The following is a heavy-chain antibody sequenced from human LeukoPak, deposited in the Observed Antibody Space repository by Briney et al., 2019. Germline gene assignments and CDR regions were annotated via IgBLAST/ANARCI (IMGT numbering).Heavy chain of an antibody. J-gene: IGHJ4*02. CDR3: ARGPIIAVAGSSGFDY. V-gene: IGHV4-34*01. CDR2: INHSGST. CDR1: GGSFSGYY. Sequence: SETLSLTCAVYGGSFSGYYWSWIRQPPGKGLEWIGEINHSGSTNYNPSLKSRVTISVDTSKNQFCLKLSSVTAADTAVYYCARGPIIAVAGSSGFDYWGQGTLVTVSS. D-gene: IGHD6-19*01.